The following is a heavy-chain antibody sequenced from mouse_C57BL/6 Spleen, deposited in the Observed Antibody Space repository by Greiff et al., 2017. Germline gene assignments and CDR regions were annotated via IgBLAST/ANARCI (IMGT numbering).Heavy chain of an antibody. CDR1: GFTFSNYW. V-gene: IGHV6-3*01. CDR2: IRLKSDNYAT. CDR3: RLTTVEGAGYYAMDY. J-gene: IGHJ4*01. D-gene: IGHD1-1*01. Sequence: EVKLVESGGGLVQPGGSMKLSCVASGFTFSNYWMNWVRQSPEKGLEWVAQIRLKSDNYATHYAESVKGRFTISRDDSKSSVYLQMNNLRAEDTGIYYDRLTTVEGAGYYAMDYWGQGTSVTVSS.